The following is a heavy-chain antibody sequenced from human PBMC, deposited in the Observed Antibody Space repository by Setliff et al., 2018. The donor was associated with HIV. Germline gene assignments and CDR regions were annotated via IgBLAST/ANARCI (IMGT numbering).Heavy chain of an antibody. Sequence: SETLSLTCTVSGGSISSYYWSWVRQSPGKGLEWIGYIYYTGSTNFNPSVESRVTISVDTSKSQFSLKLRSVTAADTAVYYCATTTVATPDPYYFDIWGQGTLVTVSS. CDR1: GGSISSYY. CDR3: ATTTVATPDPYYFDI. CDR2: IYYTGST. V-gene: IGHV4-59*01. J-gene: IGHJ4*02. D-gene: IGHD4-17*01.